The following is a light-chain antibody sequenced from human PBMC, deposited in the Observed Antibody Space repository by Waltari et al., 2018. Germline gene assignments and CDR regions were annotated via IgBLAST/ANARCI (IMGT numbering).Light chain of an antibody. CDR1: QNINSW. Sequence: DIQMTQSPSTLSASVGDRVTITCRASQNINSWLAWYQHKPGKAPNILIYKASTLVSRFPSRVSGSVSVTEFTLTITSLQPDDFATYFCQQYNNYSGRTFGQGTKVEIK. J-gene: IGKJ1*01. CDR2: KAS. V-gene: IGKV1-5*03. CDR3: QQYNNYSGRT.